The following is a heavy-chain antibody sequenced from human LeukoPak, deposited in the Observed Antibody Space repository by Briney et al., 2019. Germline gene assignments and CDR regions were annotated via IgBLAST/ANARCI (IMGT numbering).Heavy chain of an antibody. D-gene: IGHD3/OR15-3a*01. CDR1: RFTFSSYE. Sequence: PGWSLRLSCAASRFTFSSYEMSWVRQAPGKGLEWVSHISSSGVGRYYADSVKGRFIISRDNAKNSLYLQMNSLRADDTGIYYCARTLPIIIFGPVTLFDFWGQGVLVAVSS. CDR2: ISSSGVGR. CDR3: ARTLPIIIFGPVTLFDF. V-gene: IGHV3-48*03. J-gene: IGHJ4*02.